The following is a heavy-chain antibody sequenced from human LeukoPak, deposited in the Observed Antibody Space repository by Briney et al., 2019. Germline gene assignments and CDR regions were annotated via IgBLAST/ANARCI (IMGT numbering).Heavy chain of an antibody. CDR2: IIPIFGTA. CDR3: ARGEWLRTNWFDP. J-gene: IGHJ5*02. CDR1: GGTLSSYA. V-gene: IGHV1-69*01. D-gene: IGHD5-12*01. Sequence: ASVKVSCKASGGTLSSYAISWVRQAPGQGLEWMGGIIPIFGTANYAQKFQGRVTITADESTSTAYMELSSLRSEDTAVYYCARGEWLRTNWFDPWGQGTLVTVSS.